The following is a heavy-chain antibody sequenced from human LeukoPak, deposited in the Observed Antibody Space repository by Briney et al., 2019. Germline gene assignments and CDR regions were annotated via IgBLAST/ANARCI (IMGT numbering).Heavy chain of an antibody. CDR3: AIDFYYYDSSGYYPNDAFDI. Sequence: GASVKVSCKASGYTFTGYYMHWVRQAPGQGLEWMGWINPNSGGTNYAQKFQGRVTMTRDTSISTAYMELSRLRSDDTAVYYRAIDFYYYDSSGYYPNDAFDIWGQGTMVTVSS. CDR1: GYTFTGYY. V-gene: IGHV1-2*02. CDR2: INPNSGGT. D-gene: IGHD3-22*01. J-gene: IGHJ3*02.